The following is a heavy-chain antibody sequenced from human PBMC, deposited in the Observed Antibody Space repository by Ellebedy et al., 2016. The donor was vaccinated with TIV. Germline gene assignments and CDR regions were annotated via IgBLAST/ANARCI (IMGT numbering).Heavy chain of an antibody. CDR1: GGSISSGGYY. J-gene: IGHJ4*02. D-gene: IGHD5-18*01. CDR2: IYYSGST. V-gene: IGHV4-31*03. CDR3: ARATVDTAMAGYDY. Sequence: SETLSLTCTVSGGSISSGGYYWSWIRQHPEKGLEWIGYIYYSGSTYYNPSLKSRVTISVDTSKNQFSLKLSSVTAADTAVYYCARATVDTAMAGYDYWGQGTLVTVSS.